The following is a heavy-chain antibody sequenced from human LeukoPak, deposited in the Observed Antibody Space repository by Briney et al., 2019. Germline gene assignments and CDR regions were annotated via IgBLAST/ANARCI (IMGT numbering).Heavy chain of an antibody. CDR1: GGSISSYY. CDR2: IYTSGST. Sequence: SETLSLTCTVSGGSISSYYWSWIRQPAGKGLEWIGRIYTSGSTNYNPSLKSRVTISVDTSKTQFSLRLSSVTAADTALYYCARLKAAAGTADWFDPWGQGTLVTVSS. J-gene: IGHJ5*02. V-gene: IGHV4-4*07. CDR3: ARLKAAAGTADWFDP. D-gene: IGHD6-13*01.